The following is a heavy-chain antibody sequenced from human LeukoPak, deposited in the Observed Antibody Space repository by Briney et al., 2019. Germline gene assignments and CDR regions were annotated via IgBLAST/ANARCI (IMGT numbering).Heavy chain of an antibody. CDR3: ARAYCSGGSCYGYYYYYYGMDV. D-gene: IGHD2-15*01. V-gene: IGHV3-30-3*01. Sequence: GGSLRLSCAASGFTFSSYAMHWVRQAPGKGLEWVAVISYDGSNKYYADSVKGRFTISRDNSKSTLYLQMNSLRAEDTAVYYCARAYCSGGSCYGYYYYYYGMDVWGQGTTVTVSS. CDR2: ISYDGSNK. CDR1: GFTFSSYA. J-gene: IGHJ6*02.